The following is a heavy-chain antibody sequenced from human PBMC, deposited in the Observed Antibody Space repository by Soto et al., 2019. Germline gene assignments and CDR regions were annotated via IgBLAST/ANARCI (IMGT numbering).Heavy chain of an antibody. CDR1: GFSLSNARMG. J-gene: IGHJ4*02. CDR3: ARMSGSLVSDY. V-gene: IGHV2-26*01. CDR2: IFSNDEK. D-gene: IGHD1-26*01. Sequence: QVTLKESGPVLVKPTETLTLTCTASGFSLSNARMGVSWIRQPPGKALEWLAHIFSNDEKAYSTSLKSRLTISKDTTKSQVVLTMTNMDPVDTATCYWARMSGSLVSDYWGQGTLVTVSS.